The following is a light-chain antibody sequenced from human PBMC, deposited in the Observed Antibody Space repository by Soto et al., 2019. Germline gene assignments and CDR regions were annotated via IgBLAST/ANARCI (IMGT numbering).Light chain of an antibody. Sequence: EIVLTQSPGTLSLSPGERATLSCRASQSVTKSLAWYQQKPGQAPRLLIYGASSRATGIPGRFSGSGSGTDFTLTISRLEPEDFAVYYCQQYGGSPRTFGQGTKVE. CDR1: QSVTKS. V-gene: IGKV3-20*01. CDR2: GAS. J-gene: IGKJ1*01. CDR3: QQYGGSPRT.